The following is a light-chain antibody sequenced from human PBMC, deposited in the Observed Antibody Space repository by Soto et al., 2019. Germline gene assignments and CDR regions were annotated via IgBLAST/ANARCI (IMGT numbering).Light chain of an antibody. CDR3: QQYYSYSRS. CDR1: QSINSW. Sequence: DIQMTQSPSTLSASVGDRVTITCRASQSINSWLAWYQQKPGKAPKLLIYDASSLQSGVPSRFRGSTSGTEFTLTISSLQPDDFATYYCQQYYSYSRSFGGGTKVDIK. CDR2: DAS. V-gene: IGKV1-5*01. J-gene: IGKJ4*02.